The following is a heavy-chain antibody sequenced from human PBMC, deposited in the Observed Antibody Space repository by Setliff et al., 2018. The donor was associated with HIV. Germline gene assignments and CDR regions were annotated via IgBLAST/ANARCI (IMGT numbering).Heavy chain of an antibody. D-gene: IGHD2-2*01. J-gene: IGHJ5*02. V-gene: IGHV1-69*10. CDR1: GDTFSSYA. Sequence: ASVKVSCKASGDTFSSYAISWVRQAPGQGLEWMGGIIPILGIANYAQKFQDRVTITADKSTDTAYMELSSLRSEDTAVYYCTRAQYQLLEPPTYNWFDPWGQGTLVTVSS. CDR3: TRAQYQLLEPPTYNWFDP. CDR2: IIPILGIA.